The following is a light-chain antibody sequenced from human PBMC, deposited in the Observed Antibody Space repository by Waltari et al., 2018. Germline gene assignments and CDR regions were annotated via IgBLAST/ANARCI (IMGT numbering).Light chain of an antibody. CDR1: QSVSIN. CDR3: QQTSSGPLT. Sequence: EIVLTQSPATLSLSPGQSATLSCRASQSVSINLGWYQQKLGQPPRLHIYDTSNRATGIPDRCKASGFGTDFTRTISSLEPEDFAVYFCQQTSSGPLTFGGGTKVEIK. CDR2: DTS. J-gene: IGKJ4*01. V-gene: IGKV3-11*01.